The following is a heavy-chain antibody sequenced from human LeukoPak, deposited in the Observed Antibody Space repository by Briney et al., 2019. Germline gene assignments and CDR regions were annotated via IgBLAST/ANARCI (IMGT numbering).Heavy chain of an antibody. CDR1: GFTFSTYG. Sequence: GGSLRLSCAASGFTFSTYGMHWVRQAPGKGLEWVAVIWYDGSNKYYADSVKGRFTISRDNSKSTLYLQMNGLRAEDTAAYYCARDWIDGAHFSLDYWGQGTLVTVSS. J-gene: IGHJ4*02. D-gene: IGHD4-17*01. CDR2: IWYDGSNK. CDR3: ARDWIDGAHFSLDY. V-gene: IGHV3-33*01.